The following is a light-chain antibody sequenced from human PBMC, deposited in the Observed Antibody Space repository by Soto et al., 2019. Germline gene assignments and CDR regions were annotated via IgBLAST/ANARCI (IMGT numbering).Light chain of an antibody. Sequence: EIVLTQSPATLSLSPGERATLSCRASQSVGSQLAWYRQTPGQGPRLLIYDASNRATGIPARFSGSGSGTDFTLTISSLEPEDFAVYYCQQRSNWVWTFGQGTTVEIK. CDR1: QSVGSQ. J-gene: IGKJ1*01. CDR3: QQRSNWVWT. V-gene: IGKV3-11*01. CDR2: DAS.